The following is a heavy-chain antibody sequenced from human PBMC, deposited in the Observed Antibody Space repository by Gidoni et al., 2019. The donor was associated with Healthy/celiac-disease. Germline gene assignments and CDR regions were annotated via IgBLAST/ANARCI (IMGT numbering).Heavy chain of an antibody. V-gene: IGHV3-48*03. Sequence: EVQLVESGGGLVQPGGSLRLSCAASGFTFSSYEMNWVRQAPGKGLEWVSYISSSGSTIYYADSMKGRFTISRDNAKNSLYLQMNSLRAEDTAVYYCARGKFRNYYYYYGMDVWGQGTTVTVSS. D-gene: IGHD2-21*01. CDR1: GFTFSSYE. CDR2: ISSSGSTI. J-gene: IGHJ6*02. CDR3: ARGKFRNYYYYYGMDV.